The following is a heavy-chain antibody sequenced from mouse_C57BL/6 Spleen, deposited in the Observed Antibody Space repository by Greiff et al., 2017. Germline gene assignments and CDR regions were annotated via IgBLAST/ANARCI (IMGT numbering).Heavy chain of an antibody. D-gene: IGHD1-1*01. CDR3: TLYYGSSAWFAY. CDR2: IDPENGDT. J-gene: IGHJ3*01. CDR1: GFNIKDDY. V-gene: IGHV14-4*01. Sequence: EVQLQQSGAELVRPGASVKLSCTASGFNIKDDYMHWVKQRPEQGLEWIGWIDPENGDTEYASKFQGKATITADTSSNTAYLQLSSLTSEDTAVYYCTLYYGSSAWFAYGGQGTLVTVSA.